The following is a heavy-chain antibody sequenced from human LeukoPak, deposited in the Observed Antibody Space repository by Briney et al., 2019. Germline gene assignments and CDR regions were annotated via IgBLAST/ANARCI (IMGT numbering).Heavy chain of an antibody. Sequence: GGSLRLSCAASGFTFNAYAMNWVRQAPGKGLEWVSALSDNGGRTYYADSVTGRFTISRDNSKNTLYLQMNGLRAEDTAIYYCAKEDVSRGFGSWGRGTLVTVSS. J-gene: IGHJ4*02. CDR2: LSDNGGRT. CDR1: GFTFNAYA. CDR3: AKEDVSRGFGS. D-gene: IGHD3-16*01. V-gene: IGHV3-23*01.